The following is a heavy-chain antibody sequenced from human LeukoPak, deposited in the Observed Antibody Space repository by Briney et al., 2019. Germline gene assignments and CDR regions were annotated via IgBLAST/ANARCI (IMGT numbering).Heavy chain of an antibody. CDR2: IYSSGST. D-gene: IGHD3-10*01. Sequence: SETLSLTCSVSGGSINSYYWSWIRQPAGKGLEWIGRIYSSGSTNYNPSLESRVTMSVDTSKNQFSLKVTSVTAADTAVYYCARDSAAKGQYFDLWGRGTLVSVSS. CDR1: GGSINSYY. CDR3: ARDSAAKGQYFDL. J-gene: IGHJ2*01. V-gene: IGHV4-4*07.